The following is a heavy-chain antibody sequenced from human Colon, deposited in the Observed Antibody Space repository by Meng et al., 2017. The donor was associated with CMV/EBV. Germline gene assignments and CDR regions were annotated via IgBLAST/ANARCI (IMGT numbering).Heavy chain of an antibody. V-gene: IGHV3-74*01. CDR3: VRDQHLESCSIADCQHYYYSGIDV. Sequence: GGSLRLSCAASGFTFNRYWMHWVRQAPGKGLVWVSRINTDGTMLSYAGSVKGLFTICRDNAKNTLYLQINNVPAEDTAVYFCVRDQHLESCSIADCQHYYYSGIDVWGQGTTVTVSS. J-gene: IGHJ6*02. D-gene: IGHD3-3*01. CDR1: GFTFNRYW. CDR2: INTDGTML.